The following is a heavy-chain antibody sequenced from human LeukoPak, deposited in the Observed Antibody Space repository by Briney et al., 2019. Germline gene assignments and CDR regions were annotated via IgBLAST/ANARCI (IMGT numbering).Heavy chain of an antibody. CDR3: ARYGDPEVGWFDP. J-gene: IGHJ5*02. V-gene: IGHV4-59*01. Sequence: SETLSLTCTVSGGSISSYYWSWIRQPPGKGLEWIGYIYYSGFTNYNPSLKSRVTMSVDTSKNQFSLKLSSVTAADTAVYYCARYGDPEVGWFDPWGQGTLVTVSS. D-gene: IGHD4-17*01. CDR2: IYYSGFT. CDR1: GGSISSYY.